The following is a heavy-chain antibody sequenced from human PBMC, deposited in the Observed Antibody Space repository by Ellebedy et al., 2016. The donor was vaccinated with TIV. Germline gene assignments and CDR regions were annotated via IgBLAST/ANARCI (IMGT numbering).Heavy chain of an antibody. V-gene: IGHV3-23*01. CDR3: ARSYDSSGYYRRGFDI. CDR2: ISGSGYST. D-gene: IGHD3-22*01. Sequence: PGGSLRLSCAASGLTFSSYAMSWVRQAPGKGLEWVSAISGSGYSTYYADSVKGRFTISRDNSKDTLYLQMNSLRAEDTAVYFCARSYDSSGYYRRGFDIWGQGTMVTVSS. J-gene: IGHJ3*02. CDR1: GLTFSSYA.